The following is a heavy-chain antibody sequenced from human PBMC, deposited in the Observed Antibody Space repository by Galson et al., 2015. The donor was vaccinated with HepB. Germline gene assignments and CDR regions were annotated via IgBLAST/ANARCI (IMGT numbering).Heavy chain of an antibody. Sequence: SVKVSCKASGYTFTNYAIIWVRQAPGQGLEWMGWISTYNGNPNYAQKLQGRVTMTTDTSTSTAYMELRGLTSDDTAMYYCALQYCSTTDCLDSFDVWGQGTMVTVSS. D-gene: IGHD2-2*01. CDR3: ALQYCSTTDCLDSFDV. CDR2: ISTYNGNP. CDR1: GYTFTNYA. V-gene: IGHV1-18*01. J-gene: IGHJ3*01.